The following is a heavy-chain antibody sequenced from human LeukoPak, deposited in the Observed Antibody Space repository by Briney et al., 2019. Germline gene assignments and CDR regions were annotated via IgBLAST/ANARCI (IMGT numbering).Heavy chain of an antibody. V-gene: IGHV5-51*01. Sequence: GESLKISCKGSGYSFTSYWNGWVRQMPGKGLEWMGIIYPGDSDTRYSPSFQGQVTISADKSISTAYLQWSSLKASDTAMYYCARHLGSGWYPTAYNWFDPWGQGTLVTVSS. D-gene: IGHD6-19*01. J-gene: IGHJ5*02. CDR3: ARHLGSGWYPTAYNWFDP. CDR1: GYSFTSYW. CDR2: IYPGDSDT.